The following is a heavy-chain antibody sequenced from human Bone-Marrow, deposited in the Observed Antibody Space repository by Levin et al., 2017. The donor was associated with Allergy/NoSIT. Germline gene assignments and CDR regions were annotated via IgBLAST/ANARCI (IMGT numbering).Heavy chain of an antibody. Sequence: SLKISCAASGFTFDDYAMHWVRQAPGKGLEWVSGISWNSGSIGYADSVKGRFTISRDNAKNSLYLQMNSLRAEDTALYYCAKGGLRYYYYYGMDVWGQGTTVTVSS. V-gene: IGHV3-9*01. CDR1: GFTFDDYA. CDR3: AKGGLRYYYYYGMDV. D-gene: IGHD4-17*01. CDR2: ISWNSGSI. J-gene: IGHJ6*02.